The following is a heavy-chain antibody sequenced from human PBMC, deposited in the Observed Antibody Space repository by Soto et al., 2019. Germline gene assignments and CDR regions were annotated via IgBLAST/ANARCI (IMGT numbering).Heavy chain of an antibody. CDR3: ARETLTYYYDSSGYERYFDI. CDR2: MNPNSGNT. J-gene: IGHJ2*01. D-gene: IGHD3-22*01. Sequence: QVQLVQSGAEVKKPGASVKVSCKASGYTFTSYDINWVRQATGQGLEWMGWMNPNSGNTGYAKKFQGRVTMTRKPSISTAYMELSSLRSEDTAVYYCARETLTYYYDSSGYERYFDIWGSGTLVTASS. CDR1: GYTFTSYD. V-gene: IGHV1-8*01.